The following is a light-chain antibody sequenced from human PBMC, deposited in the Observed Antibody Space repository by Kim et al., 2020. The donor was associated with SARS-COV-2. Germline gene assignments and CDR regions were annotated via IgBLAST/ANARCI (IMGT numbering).Light chain of an antibody. Sequence: SPGERATLSCRASQSVTSNYLAWYQQKPGQAPRLLIYGASSRATDIPDRFSGSGSGTDFTLIIWRLEPEDFAVYYCHQYASAPRTFGQGTKVDIK. J-gene: IGKJ1*01. CDR2: GAS. CDR1: QSVTSNY. V-gene: IGKV3-20*01. CDR3: HQYASAPRT.